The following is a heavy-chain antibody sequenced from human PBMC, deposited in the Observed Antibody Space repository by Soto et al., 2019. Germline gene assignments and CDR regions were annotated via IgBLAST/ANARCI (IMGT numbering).Heavy chain of an antibody. CDR2: IKSKTDGGTT. CDR3: TTEDCSSTGCYYNY. CDR1: GFTFSNAW. V-gene: IGHV3-15*01. Sequence: EVQLVESGGGLVKPGGSLRLSCAASGFTFSNAWMSWVRQAPGKGLEWVGRIKSKTDGGTTDYAAPVKGRFTISRDDSKNTLYLQMNSLKTEDTAVYYCTTEDCSSTGCYYNYWGQGTLVTVSS. D-gene: IGHD2-2*01. J-gene: IGHJ4*02.